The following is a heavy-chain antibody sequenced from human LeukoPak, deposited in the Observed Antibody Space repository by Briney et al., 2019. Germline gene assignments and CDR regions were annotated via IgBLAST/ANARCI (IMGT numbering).Heavy chain of an antibody. V-gene: IGHV4-4*02. J-gene: IGHJ4*02. D-gene: IGHD3-22*01. CDR2: IYHSGST. Sequence: SGTLSLTCAVSGGSISSSNWWSWVRQPPGKGLEWIGEIYHSGSTNYNPSLKSRVTISVDTSKNQFSLKLSSVTAADTAVYYCARGSSGRPYYFDYWGQGTLVTVSS. CDR1: GGSISSSNW. CDR3: ARGSSGRPYYFDY.